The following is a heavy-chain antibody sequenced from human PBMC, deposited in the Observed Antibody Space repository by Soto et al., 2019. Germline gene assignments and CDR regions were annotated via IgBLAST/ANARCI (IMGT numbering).Heavy chain of an antibody. V-gene: IGHV4-59*01. CDR2: IFDSGST. CDR3: AREAATYYHGLDV. D-gene: IGHD6-25*01. CDR1: GGSISGYF. J-gene: IGHJ6*02. Sequence: SETLSLTCTVSGGSISGYFWSWIRQPPGKGLELIGYIFDSGSTNYNPSLKSRLTISLDTSKNQFFLNLRSVTAADTAVYYCAREAATYYHGLDVWGQGTPVTVSS.